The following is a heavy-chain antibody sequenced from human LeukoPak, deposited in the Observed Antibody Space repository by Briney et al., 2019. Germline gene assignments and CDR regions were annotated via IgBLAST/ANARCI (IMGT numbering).Heavy chain of an antibody. CDR2: IIPIFGTA. CDR3: AAGGPDCSSTSCYASFDY. J-gene: IGHJ4*02. D-gene: IGHD2-2*01. Sequence: SVKVSCKASGYTFTSYGISWVRQAPGQGLEWMGGIIPIFGTANYAQKFQGRVTITADESTSTAYMELSSLRSEDTAVYYCAAGGPDCSSTSCYASFDYWGQGTLVTVSS. CDR1: GYTFTSYG. V-gene: IGHV1-69*13.